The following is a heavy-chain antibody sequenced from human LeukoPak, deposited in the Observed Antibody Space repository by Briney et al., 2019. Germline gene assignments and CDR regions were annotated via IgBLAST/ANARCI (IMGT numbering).Heavy chain of an antibody. CDR1: GFTFRSHA. CDR2: ISYDGSNK. CDR3: AKSKIRLQLRDAFDI. Sequence: GGSLRLSCATSGFTFRSHAMHWVRQSPGKGLEWVAVISYDGSNKYYADSVKGRFTISRDNSKNTLYLQMNSLRAEDTAVYYCAKSKIRLQLRDAFDIWGQGTMVTVSS. V-gene: IGHV3-30*18. J-gene: IGHJ3*02. D-gene: IGHD5-24*01.